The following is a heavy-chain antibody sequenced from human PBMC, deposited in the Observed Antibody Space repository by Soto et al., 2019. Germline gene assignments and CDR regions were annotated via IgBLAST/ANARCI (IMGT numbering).Heavy chain of an antibody. V-gene: IGHV2-5*02. J-gene: IGHJ5*02. CDR1: GFSLTTRGVG. CDR3: AHIPNYYQYDWFDP. Sequence: QITLKESGPTLVKPTQTLTLTCTFSGFSLTTRGVGVGWIRQPPGKALECLALIYWDDDKRYSPSLQSRLSITKDTSKNQVVLTMTNLDPVDTATYYCAHIPNYYQYDWFDPWGQGTLVSVPS. D-gene: IGHD3-16*01. CDR2: IYWDDDK.